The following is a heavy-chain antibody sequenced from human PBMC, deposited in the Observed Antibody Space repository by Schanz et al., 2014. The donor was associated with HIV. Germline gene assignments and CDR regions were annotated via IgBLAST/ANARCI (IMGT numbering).Heavy chain of an antibody. J-gene: IGHJ4*02. D-gene: IGHD1-26*01. CDR3: ARGRYSGSYYNY. CDR1: GGTFTNYA. V-gene: IGHV1-69*12. CDR2: IIPIFGTS. Sequence: QVPLVQSGAEVKKPGSSVMVSCKTSGGTFTNYAISWVRQAPGQGLEWMGGIIPIFGTSNYAQKFQGRVTITADESTSTAYMELSSLRSEDTAVYYCARGRYSGSYYNYWGQGTLVTVSS.